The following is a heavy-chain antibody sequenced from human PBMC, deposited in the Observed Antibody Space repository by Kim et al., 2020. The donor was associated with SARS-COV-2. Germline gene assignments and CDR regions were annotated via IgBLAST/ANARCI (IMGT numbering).Heavy chain of an antibody. CDR3: ARHYCTGGSCYHYYGMDI. D-gene: IGHD2-15*01. Sequence: SETLSLTCTVSGDSISSYYWTWIRQPPGKRLEWIGYVYYTGSTNYNPSLKSRVTISVDTSKNQFSLKLSSVTAADTAVYYCARHYCTGGSCYHYYGMDIWGQGTTVTVSS. J-gene: IGHJ6*02. CDR2: VYYTGST. CDR1: GDSISSYY. V-gene: IGHV4-59*01.